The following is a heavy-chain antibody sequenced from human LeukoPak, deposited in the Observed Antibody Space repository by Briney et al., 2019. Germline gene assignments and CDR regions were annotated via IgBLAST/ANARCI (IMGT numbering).Heavy chain of an antibody. J-gene: IGHJ4*02. CDR1: GDSFSSNNY. V-gene: IGHV4-4*02. Sequence: SETLSLTCTVSGDSFSSNNYWTWVRQPPGKGLEWIGEIYRSGATNYNPSLRGRVTVSLDKSKNQFSLRLNSVTAADTAIYYCARNAGYSELNYWGQGVLVTVSS. CDR3: ARNAGYSELNY. CDR2: IYRSGAT. D-gene: IGHD3-9*01.